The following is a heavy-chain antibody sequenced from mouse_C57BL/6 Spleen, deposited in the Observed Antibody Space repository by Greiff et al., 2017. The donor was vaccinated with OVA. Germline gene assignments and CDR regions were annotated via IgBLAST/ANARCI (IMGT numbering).Heavy chain of an antibody. Sequence: VQLQQSGPELVKPGASVKIPCKASGYTFTDYIMDWVKQSHGKSLEWIGDINPNNGGTIYNQKFKGKATLTVDKSSSTAYMELRSLTSEDTAVYYCARGGRDDGYYGWYFDVWGTGTTVTVSS. J-gene: IGHJ1*03. V-gene: IGHV1-18*01. CDR3: ARGGRDDGYYGWYFDV. CDR2: INPNNGGT. CDR1: GYTFTDYI. D-gene: IGHD2-3*01.